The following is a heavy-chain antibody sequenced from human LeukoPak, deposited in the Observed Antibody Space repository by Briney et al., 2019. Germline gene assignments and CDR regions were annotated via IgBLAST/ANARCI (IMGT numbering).Heavy chain of an antibody. D-gene: IGHD6-13*01. Sequence: GGSLRLSFAASGFTFDDYAMHWVRQAPGKGLEWVSGISWNSGSIGYADSVKGRFTISRDNAKNSLYLQMNSLRAEDTALYYCAKVGSSDHDAFDIWGQGTMVTVSS. CDR1: GFTFDDYA. CDR2: ISWNSGSI. CDR3: AKVGSSDHDAFDI. V-gene: IGHV3-9*01. J-gene: IGHJ3*02.